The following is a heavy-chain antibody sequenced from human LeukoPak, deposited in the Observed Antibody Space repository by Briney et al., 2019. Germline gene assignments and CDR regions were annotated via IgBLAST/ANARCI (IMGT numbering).Heavy chain of an antibody. CDR1: GGSISSGDYY. J-gene: IGHJ4*02. V-gene: IGHV4-30-4*01. CDR3: ARAGIQLWFDY. Sequence: SETLSLTCTVSGGSISSGDYYWSWIRQPPGKGLEWIGYIYYSGSTYYNPSLKSRVTISVDTSKNQFSLKLSSVTAADTAVYYCARAGIQLWFDYWGQGALATVSS. CDR2: IYYSGST. D-gene: IGHD5-18*01.